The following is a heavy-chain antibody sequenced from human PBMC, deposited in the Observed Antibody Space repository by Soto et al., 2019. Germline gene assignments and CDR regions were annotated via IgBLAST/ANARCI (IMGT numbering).Heavy chain of an antibody. Sequence: GASVKVSCKASGGTFSSYTISWVRQAPGQGLEWMGRIIPILGIANYAQKFQGRVTITADKSTSTAYMELSSLRSEDTAVYYCARTSGGPGYYYYMDVWGKGTTVTVSS. CDR2: IIPILGIA. D-gene: IGHD2-15*01. CDR1: GGTFSSYT. CDR3: ARTSGGPGYYYYMDV. V-gene: IGHV1-69*02. J-gene: IGHJ6*03.